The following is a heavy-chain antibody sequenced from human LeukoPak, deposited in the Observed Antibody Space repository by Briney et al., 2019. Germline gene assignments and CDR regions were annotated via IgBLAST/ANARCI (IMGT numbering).Heavy chain of an antibody. CDR2: MNPNSGNT. D-gene: IGHD6-13*01. J-gene: IGHJ4*02. V-gene: IGHV1-8*01. Sequence: ASVKVSCTASVYTFTSYDINWVRQATGQGLEWMGWMNPNSGNTGYAQKFQGRVTMTRNTSISTAYMELSSLRSEDTAVYYCARGRGSSWYGGYWGQGTLVTVSS. CDR3: ARGRGSSWYGGY. CDR1: VYTFTSYD.